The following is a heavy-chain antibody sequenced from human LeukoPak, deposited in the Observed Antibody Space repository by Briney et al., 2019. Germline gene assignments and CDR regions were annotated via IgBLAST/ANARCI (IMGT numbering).Heavy chain of an antibody. CDR2: ISESGVIT. CDR1: GFTFSSYA. J-gene: IGHJ4*02. Sequence: GGSLGLSCAASGFTFSSYALSWVRQAPGKGLEWISIISESGVITYYADSVKGRFNISRDNSKNTLYLQMNSLRAEDTAVYYCAKVGRDVAAAGPYYFDYWGQGTLVTVSS. D-gene: IGHD6-13*01. V-gene: IGHV3-23*01. CDR3: AKVGRDVAAAGPYYFDY.